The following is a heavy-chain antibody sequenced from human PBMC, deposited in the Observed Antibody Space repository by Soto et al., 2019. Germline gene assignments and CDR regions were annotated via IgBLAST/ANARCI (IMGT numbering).Heavy chain of an antibody. V-gene: IGHV3-23*01. CDR1: GFTFSSYA. CDR3: AKSLAARPYDY. D-gene: IGHD6-6*01. Sequence: EVQMLESGGGLVQPGGSLRLSCAASGFTFSSYAMSWVRQAPGKGLEWVSAISGSGGNTYYADSVKGRFTISRDNSNNTLNLQMNSLRAADTAVYYCAKSLAARPYDYWGQGTLVTVSS. J-gene: IGHJ4*02. CDR2: ISGSGGNT.